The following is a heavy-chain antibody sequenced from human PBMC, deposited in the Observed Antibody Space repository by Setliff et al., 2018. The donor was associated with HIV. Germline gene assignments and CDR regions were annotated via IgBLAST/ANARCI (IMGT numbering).Heavy chain of an antibody. D-gene: IGHD4-17*01. CDR2: IYHSGSA. J-gene: IGHJ4*02. CDR3: AAFFVTPLTTQDF. V-gene: IGHV4-4*02. Sequence: SETLSLTCAVSGYSISSSYYWSWVRQPPGKGLEWIGEIYHSGSANYNPSLKSRVTISRDTSTNQFSLKVSSVTAADTAIYYCAAFFVTPLTTQDFWGQGTLVTVSS. CDR1: GYSISSSYY.